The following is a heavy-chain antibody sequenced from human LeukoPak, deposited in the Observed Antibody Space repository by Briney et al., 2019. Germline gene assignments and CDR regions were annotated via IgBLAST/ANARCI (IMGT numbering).Heavy chain of an antibody. V-gene: IGHV3-11*04. CDR2: ISSSSSTI. CDR1: GFTFSAYY. J-gene: IGHJ4*02. Sequence: GGSLRLSCAASGFTFSAYYMSWVRQAPGKGLEWVSYISSSSSTIYYADSVKGRFTISRDNAKNSLYLQMNSLRDEDTAVYYCARGQYSSSWYEWVYWGQGTLVTVSS. D-gene: IGHD6-13*01. CDR3: ARGQYSSSWYEWVY.